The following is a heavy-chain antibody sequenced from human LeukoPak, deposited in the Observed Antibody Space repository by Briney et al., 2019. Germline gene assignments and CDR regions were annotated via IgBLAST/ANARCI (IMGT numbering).Heavy chain of an antibody. CDR3: ALPTDWSEGGY. CDR2: ISSSRSYI. J-gene: IGHJ4*01. V-gene: IGHV3-21*01. CDR1: GFTFSSYS. Sequence: PGGALRLSCAASGFTFSSYSMNWVRQAPGKGLEGVSSISSSRSYIYYADSVKGRFTISRDNVKNSLYLQMNSLRAEDTAVYYCALPTDWSEGGYWGQGTLVTVSS. D-gene: IGHD3/OR15-3a*01.